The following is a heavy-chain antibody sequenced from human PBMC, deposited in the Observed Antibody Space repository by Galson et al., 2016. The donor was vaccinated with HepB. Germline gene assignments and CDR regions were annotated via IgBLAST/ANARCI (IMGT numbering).Heavy chain of an antibody. Sequence: SETLSLTCNVSGGPISSYFWSWIRQPPGKGLEWIGYIYKTGTTSYSPSLKSRVTVSVDTSKNQFSLKLRSVTAADTAVYYCARGVTGTPYFDFWGQGAPVTVSS. CDR2: IYKTGTT. J-gene: IGHJ4*02. V-gene: IGHV4-59*01. CDR1: GGPISSYF. CDR3: ARGVTGTPYFDF. D-gene: IGHD2-21*02.